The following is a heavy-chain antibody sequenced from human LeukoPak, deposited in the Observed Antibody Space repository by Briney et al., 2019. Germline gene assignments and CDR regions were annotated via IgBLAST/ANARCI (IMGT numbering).Heavy chain of an antibody. J-gene: IGHJ4*02. CDR2: IIPILGIA. CDR1: GYTFTSYD. CDR3: ARDGVVVPAATYFDY. D-gene: IGHD2-2*01. V-gene: IGHV1-69*04. Sequence: SVKVSCKASGYTFTSYDINWVRQATGQGLEWMGRIIPILGIANYAQKFQGRVTITADKSTSTAYMELSSLRSEDTAVYYCARDGVVVPAATYFDYWGQGTLVTVSS.